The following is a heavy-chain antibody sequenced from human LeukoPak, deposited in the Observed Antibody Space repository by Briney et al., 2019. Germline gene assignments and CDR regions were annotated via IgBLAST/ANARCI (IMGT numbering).Heavy chain of an antibody. CDR2: ISYDGSNK. Sequence: GGSLRLSCAASGFTFSSYAMHWVRQAPGKGLEWVAVISYDGSNKYYADSVKGRFTISGDNSKNTLYLQMNSLRAEDTAVYYCARENGAYGSFDYWGQGTLVTVSS. V-gene: IGHV3-30-3*01. CDR1: GFTFSSYA. CDR3: ARENGAYGSFDY. J-gene: IGHJ4*02. D-gene: IGHD4-17*01.